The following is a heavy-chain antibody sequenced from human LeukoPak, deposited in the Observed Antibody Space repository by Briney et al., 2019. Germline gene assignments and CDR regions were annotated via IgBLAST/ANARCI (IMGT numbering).Heavy chain of an antibody. CDR2: FNPGDGNT. V-gene: IGHV1-46*01. Sequence: ASVKVSCKASGYSFTGYYIHWLRQAPGQGLEWMGIFNPGDGNTNYAQKLQGRVTMTTDTSTSTAYMELRSLRSDDTAVYYCARVRYDWELRYEAPGEHWGQGTLVTVSS. CDR1: GYSFTGYY. CDR3: ARVRYDWELRYEAPGEH. D-gene: IGHD1-26*01. J-gene: IGHJ1*01.